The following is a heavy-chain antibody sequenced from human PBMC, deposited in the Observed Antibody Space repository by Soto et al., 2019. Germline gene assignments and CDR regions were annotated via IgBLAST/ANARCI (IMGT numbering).Heavy chain of an antibody. V-gene: IGHV3-15*01. CDR2: IKSKTDGGTT. D-gene: IGHD2-21*01. Sequence: PGGSLRLSCAASGFTFSNAWMSWVRQAPGKGLEWVGRIKSKTDGGTTDYAAPVKGRFTISRDDSKNTLYLQMNSLKTEDTAVYYCTTDVVVIALEHDAFDIWGQGTMVTVSS. CDR1: GFTFSNAW. CDR3: TTDVVVIALEHDAFDI. J-gene: IGHJ3*02.